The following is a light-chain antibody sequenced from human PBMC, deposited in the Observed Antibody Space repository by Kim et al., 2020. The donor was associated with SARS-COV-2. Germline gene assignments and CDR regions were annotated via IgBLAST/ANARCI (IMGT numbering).Light chain of an antibody. V-gene: IGLV3-19*01. CDR1: NLRNYY. CDR2: GKN. Sequence: ALGQTVRITSQGDNLRNYYASWYQQKPRLAPVLVIYGKNNRPSGIPDRFSGSSSGNTASLTITGAQAEDEADYYCNSRDSSGNPWVFGGGTQLTVL. CDR3: NSRDSSGNPWV. J-gene: IGLJ3*02.